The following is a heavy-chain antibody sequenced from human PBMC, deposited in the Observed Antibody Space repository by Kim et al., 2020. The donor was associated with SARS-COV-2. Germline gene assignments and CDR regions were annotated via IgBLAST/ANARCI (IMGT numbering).Heavy chain of an antibody. D-gene: IGHD3-16*02. CDR2: INHSGST. J-gene: IGHJ4*02. CDR1: GGSFSGYY. CDR3: ATFMITFGGVIVTSDY. Sequence: SETLSLTCAVYGGSFSGYYWSWIRQPPGKGLEWIGEINHSGSTNYNPSLKSRVTISVDTSKNQFSLKLSSVTAADTAVYYCATFMITFGGVIVTSDYWGQGTLVTVSS. V-gene: IGHV4-34*01.